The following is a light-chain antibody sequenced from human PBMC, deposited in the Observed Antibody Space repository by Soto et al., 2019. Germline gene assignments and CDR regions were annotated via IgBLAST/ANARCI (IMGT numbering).Light chain of an antibody. V-gene: IGKV1-39*01. CDR2: AAS. Sequence: DIQMTQSPSSLSASVGDRVTITCQASQDISNYLNWYQQKPGKAPKLLIYAASSLESGVPSRFSGSGSGTDFTLTISSLQPEDFATYYCLQSYSTPLSFGGGTKVEIK. CDR3: LQSYSTPLS. J-gene: IGKJ4*01. CDR1: QDISNY.